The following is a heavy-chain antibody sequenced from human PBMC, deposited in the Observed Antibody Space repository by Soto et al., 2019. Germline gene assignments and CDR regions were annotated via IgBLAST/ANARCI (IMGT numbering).Heavy chain of an antibody. D-gene: IGHD3-3*01. CDR3: AREPSDFWPYFDY. CDR2: IYYSGST. J-gene: IGHJ4*02. CDR1: GGSISSGDYY. Sequence: SETLSLTCTVSGGSISSGDYYWSWIRQPPGKGLEWIGYIYYSGSTNYNPSLKSRVTISVDTSKNQFSLKLSSVTAADTAVYYCAREPSDFWPYFDYWGQGTLVTVSS. V-gene: IGHV4-61*08.